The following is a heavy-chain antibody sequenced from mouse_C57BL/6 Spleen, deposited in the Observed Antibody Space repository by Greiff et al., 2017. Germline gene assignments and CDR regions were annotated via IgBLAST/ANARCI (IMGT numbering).Heavy chain of an antibody. J-gene: IGHJ4*01. Sequence: QVQLQQSGPELVKPGASVKISCKASGYAFSSSWLNWVKQRPGKGLEWIGRISPGDGDTNYNGKFKGKATLTADKSSSTAYMQLSSLTSEDSAVYFCARTTYYAMDYWGQGTSVTVSS. D-gene: IGHD2-12*01. CDR3: ARTTYYAMDY. CDR2: ISPGDGDT. CDR1: GYAFSSSW. V-gene: IGHV1-82*01.